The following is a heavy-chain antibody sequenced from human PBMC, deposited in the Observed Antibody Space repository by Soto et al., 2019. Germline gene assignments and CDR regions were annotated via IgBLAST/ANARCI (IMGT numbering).Heavy chain of an antibody. J-gene: IGHJ6*03. V-gene: IGHV1-18*01. D-gene: IGHD6-19*01. CDR2: ISGFNGNT. Sequence: QDQLVQSGAEVKKPGASVTVSCKASGYSFTNYGITWLRQAPGQGLEWMGWISGFNGNTHYAQKLQGRVTMTTDESTSTAYMELRSLRSDDTAVYYCARDRGVAPPVAGNTHYYYYMDVWGKGTTVTVSS. CDR1: GYSFTNYG. CDR3: ARDRGVAPPVAGNTHYYYYMDV.